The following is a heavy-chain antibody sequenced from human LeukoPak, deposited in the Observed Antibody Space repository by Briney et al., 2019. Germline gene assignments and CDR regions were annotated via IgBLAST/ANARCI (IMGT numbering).Heavy chain of an antibody. J-gene: IGHJ4*02. CDR2: INPNSGGT. D-gene: IGHD3-22*01. CDR3: ARDTQNYYDSSGYPTLQFDY. CDR1: GYTFTGYY. V-gene: IGHV1-2*02. Sequence: ASVKVSCKASGYTFTGYYMHWVRQAPGQGLEWMGWINPNSGGTNYAQKFQGRVTMTRDTSISTAYMELSRLRSDDTAVYYCARDTQNYYDSSGYPTLQFDYWGQGTLVTVSS.